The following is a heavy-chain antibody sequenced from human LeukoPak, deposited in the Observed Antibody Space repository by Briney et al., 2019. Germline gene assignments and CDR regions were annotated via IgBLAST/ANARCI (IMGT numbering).Heavy chain of an antibody. J-gene: IGHJ4*02. Sequence: SETLSLTCAVSGGSISSSNWWSWVRQLPGKGLEWIGEIYHSGSTNYNPSLKSRVTISVDKSKNQFSLKLSSVTAADTAVYYCARDLRAYGGSSRGVDYWGQGTLVTVSS. CDR3: ARDLRAYGGSSRGVDY. V-gene: IGHV4-4*02. CDR2: IYHSGST. CDR1: GGSISSSNW. D-gene: IGHD4-23*01.